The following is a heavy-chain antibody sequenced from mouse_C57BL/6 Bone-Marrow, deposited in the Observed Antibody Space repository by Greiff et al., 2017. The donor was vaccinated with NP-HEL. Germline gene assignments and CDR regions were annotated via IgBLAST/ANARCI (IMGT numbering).Heavy chain of an antibody. Sequence: VQLQQSGPVLVKPGASVKMSCKASGYTFTDYYMNWVKQSHGKSLEWIGVINPYNGGTSYNQKFKGKATLTVDKSSSTAYMELNSLTSEDSAVYYCARADGYYWYFDVWGTGTTVTVSS. CDR1: GYTFTDYY. V-gene: IGHV1-19*01. CDR2: INPYNGGT. J-gene: IGHJ1*03. CDR3: ARADGYYWYFDV. D-gene: IGHD2-3*01.